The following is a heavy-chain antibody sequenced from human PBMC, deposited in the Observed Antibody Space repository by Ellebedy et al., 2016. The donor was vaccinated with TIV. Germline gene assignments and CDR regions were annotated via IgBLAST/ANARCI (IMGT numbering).Heavy chain of an antibody. V-gene: IGHV3-74*01. J-gene: IGHJ4*02. Sequence: GGSLRLSXAASGFTFSSYWMHWVRQAPGKGLVWVSRINSDGSSTSYADSVKGRFTISRDNAKNTLYLQMNSLRAEDTAAYYCARGKGYDILTGYYEVGFDYWGQGTLVTVSS. CDR2: INSDGSST. D-gene: IGHD3-9*01. CDR3: ARGKGYDILTGYYEVGFDY. CDR1: GFTFSSYW.